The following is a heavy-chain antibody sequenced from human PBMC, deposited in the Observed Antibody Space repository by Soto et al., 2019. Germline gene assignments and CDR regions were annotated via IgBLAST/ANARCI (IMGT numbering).Heavy chain of an antibody. CDR3: AADSRYCSGGNCEDY. CDR1: GFTFTSSA. Sequence: SVSVSFKASGFTFTSSAMQWVRQVRGQRLEWKGWIVVGSGHTNYAQKFQERVTITRDMSTSTAYMELSSLRSEDTAVYYCAADSRYCSGGNCEDYWGQGTLVTVSS. D-gene: IGHD2-15*01. CDR2: IVVGSGHT. J-gene: IGHJ4*02. V-gene: IGHV1-58*02.